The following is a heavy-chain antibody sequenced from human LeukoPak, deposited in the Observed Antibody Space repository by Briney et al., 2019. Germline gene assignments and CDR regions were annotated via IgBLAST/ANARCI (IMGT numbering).Heavy chain of an antibody. Sequence: GASVKVSCKASGYTFTSYDINWVRQAPGQGLEWMGGIIPIFGTANYAQKFQGRVTITADESTSTAYMELSSLRSEDTAVYYCARAPHSSSWYNWFDPWGQGTLVTVSS. D-gene: IGHD6-13*01. J-gene: IGHJ5*02. CDR1: GYTFTSYD. CDR3: ARAPHSSSWYNWFDP. V-gene: IGHV1-69*13. CDR2: IIPIFGTA.